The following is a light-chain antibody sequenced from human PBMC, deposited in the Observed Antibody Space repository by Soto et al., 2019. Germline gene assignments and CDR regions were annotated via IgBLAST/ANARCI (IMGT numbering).Light chain of an antibody. J-gene: IGLJ1*01. CDR1: NIGSKR. CDR3: QVWDITTDHYV. Sequence: SYELTQPPSVSVAPEKTARITCGGNNIGSKRVHWYRQKPGQAPVLVIYYDSDRPSGIPERFSGSSSGNTATLTISRVEAGDEADYYCQVWDITTDHYVFGTGTKLTVL. V-gene: IGLV3-21*04. CDR2: YDS.